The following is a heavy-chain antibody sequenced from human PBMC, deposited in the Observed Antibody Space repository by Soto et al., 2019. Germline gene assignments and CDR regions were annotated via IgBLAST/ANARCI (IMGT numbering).Heavy chain of an antibody. V-gene: IGHV4-31*03. J-gene: IGHJ6*03. CDR3: ARSLVRGKYYYYYMDG. CDR1: GGSISSGGYY. CDR2: IYYSGRT. D-gene: IGHD2-15*01. Sequence: SETLSLTCTVSGGSISSGGYYWSWIRQHPGKGLEWIGYIYYSGRTYYNPSLKSRVTISVDTSKNQFSLKLSSVTAADTAVYYCARSLVRGKYYYYYMDGWGKGNTVTVSS.